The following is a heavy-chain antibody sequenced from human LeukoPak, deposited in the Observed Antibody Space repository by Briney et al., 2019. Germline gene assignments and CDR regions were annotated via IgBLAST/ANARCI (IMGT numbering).Heavy chain of an antibody. D-gene: IGHD3-9*01. Sequence: SETLSLTCTVSGGSFSSYYWSWIRQAAGKGLAWIGRIYTSGSTNYNPSLKSRVTMSVDTSKNQFSLKLSSVTAADTAVYYCARAILQLGRDAFDIWGQGTMVTVSS. V-gene: IGHV4-4*07. J-gene: IGHJ3*02. CDR2: IYTSGST. CDR1: GGSFSSYY. CDR3: ARAILQLGRDAFDI.